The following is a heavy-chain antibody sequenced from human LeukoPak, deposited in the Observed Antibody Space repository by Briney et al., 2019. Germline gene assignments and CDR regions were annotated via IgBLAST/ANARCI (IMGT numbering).Heavy chain of an antibody. J-gene: IGHJ4*02. V-gene: IGHV1-46*01. CDR3: ARADYNDYRGLGF. CDR2: IIPSSGST. D-gene: IGHD4-11*01. CDR1: GYAFTSYH. Sequence: ASVKVSCKASGYAFTSYHIHWMRQAPGQGLGWMGIIIPSSGSTTYAQKFQGRVTMTRDTSTSTVYMELSSLTSDDTAVYFCARADYNDYRGLGFWGQGTLVTVSS.